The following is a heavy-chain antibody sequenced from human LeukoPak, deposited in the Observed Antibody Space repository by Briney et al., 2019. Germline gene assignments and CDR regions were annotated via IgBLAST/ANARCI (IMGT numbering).Heavy chain of an antibody. CDR3: AIESDFWSGAYFDY. V-gene: IGHV4-4*07. J-gene: IGHJ4*02. CDR2: IYTSGST. D-gene: IGHD3-3*01. Sequence: SETLSLTCTVSGGSLSSYYWSWIRQPAGKGLEWIGRIYTSGSTNYNPSLKSRVTMSVDTSKNQFSLKLSSVTAADTAVYYCAIESDFWSGAYFDYWGQGTLVTVSS. CDR1: GGSLSSYY.